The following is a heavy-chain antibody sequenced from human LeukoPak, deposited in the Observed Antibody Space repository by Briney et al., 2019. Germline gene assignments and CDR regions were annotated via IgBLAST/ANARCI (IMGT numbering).Heavy chain of an antibody. CDR1: GYTLTELS. CDR2: FDPEDGET. J-gene: IGHJ5*02. Sequence: ASVRVSCKVSGYTLTELSMHWVRQAPGKGLEWMGGFDPEDGETIYAQKFQGRVTMTEDTSTDTAYMELSSLRSEDTAVYYCATLKLVRNWFDPWGQGTLVTVSS. V-gene: IGHV1-24*01. D-gene: IGHD6-13*01. CDR3: ATLKLVRNWFDP.